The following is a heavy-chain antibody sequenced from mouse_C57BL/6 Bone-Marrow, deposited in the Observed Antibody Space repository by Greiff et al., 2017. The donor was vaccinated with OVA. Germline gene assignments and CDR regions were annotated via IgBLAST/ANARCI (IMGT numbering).Heavy chain of an antibody. D-gene: IGHD2-4*01. CDR2: ISGGGGNT. Sequence: EVKLMESGGGLVKPGGSLKLSCAASGFTFSSYTMSWVRQTPEKRLEWVATISGGGGNTYYPDSVKGRFTISRDNAKNTLYLQMSSLRSEDTALYYCARPGTGDYDYFDYWGQGTTLTVSS. CDR1: GFTFSSYT. V-gene: IGHV5-9*01. J-gene: IGHJ2*01. CDR3: ARPGTGDYDYFDY.